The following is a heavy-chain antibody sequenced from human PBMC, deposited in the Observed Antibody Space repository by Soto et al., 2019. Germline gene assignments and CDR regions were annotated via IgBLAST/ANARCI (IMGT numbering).Heavy chain of an antibody. J-gene: IGHJ6*02. D-gene: IGHD3-10*01. CDR1: GFTFSSYA. CDR3: AKDSNPLLWFGDPLFGMDV. Sequence: GGSLRLSCAASGFTFSSYAMSWVRQAPGKGLEWVSAISGSGGSTYYADSVKGRFTISRDNSKNTLYLQMNSLRAEDTAVYYCAKDSNPLLWFGDPLFGMDVWGQGTTVTVSS. CDR2: ISGSGGST. V-gene: IGHV3-23*01.